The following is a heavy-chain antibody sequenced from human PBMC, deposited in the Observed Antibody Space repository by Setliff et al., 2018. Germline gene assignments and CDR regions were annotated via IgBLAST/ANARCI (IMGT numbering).Heavy chain of an antibody. CDR2: INWNSGSM. CDR1: GFTFDDYA. D-gene: IGHD1-1*01. V-gene: IGHV3-9*01. Sequence: GGSLRLSCAASGFTFDDYAMHWVRQAPGKGLEWVSGINWNSGSMGCADSVKGRFTISRDNAKNSLYLQMNSLRAEDTALYYCAKGSTGLLYYYYMDVWGKGTTVTVSS. J-gene: IGHJ6*03. CDR3: AKGSTGLLYYYYMDV.